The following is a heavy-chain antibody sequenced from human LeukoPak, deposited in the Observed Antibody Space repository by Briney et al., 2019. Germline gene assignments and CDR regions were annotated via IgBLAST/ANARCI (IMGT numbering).Heavy chain of an antibody. J-gene: IGHJ6*03. Sequence: SVKVSCKASGGTFSSYAISWVRQAPGQGLEWMGGIIPIFGTANYAQKFQGRVTITADKSTSTACMELSSLRSEDTAVYYCATPPGDSYGYYYYYMDVWGKGTTVTVSS. V-gene: IGHV1-69*06. CDR3: ATPPGDSYGYYYYYMDV. D-gene: IGHD5-18*01. CDR1: GGTFSSYA. CDR2: IIPIFGTA.